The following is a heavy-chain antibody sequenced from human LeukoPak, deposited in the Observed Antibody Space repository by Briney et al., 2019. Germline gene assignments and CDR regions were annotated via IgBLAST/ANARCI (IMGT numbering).Heavy chain of an antibody. V-gene: IGHV4-39*01. Sequence: SETLSLTCTVSGGSISSSSYYWGWIRQPPGKGLEWIGSIYYSGSTYYNPSLKSRVTISVDTSKNQFSLKLSSVTAADTAVYYCARLSSYYDSSGAIDYWGQGTLVTVSS. CDR2: IYYSGST. J-gene: IGHJ4*02. CDR3: ARLSSYYDSSGAIDY. D-gene: IGHD3-22*01. CDR1: GGSISSSSYY.